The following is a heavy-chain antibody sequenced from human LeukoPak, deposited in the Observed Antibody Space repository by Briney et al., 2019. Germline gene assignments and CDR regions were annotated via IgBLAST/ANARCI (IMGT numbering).Heavy chain of an antibody. D-gene: IGHD6-6*01. Sequence: EWVSXXSGSGGSTYYADSVKGRFTISRDNSKNTLYLQMNSLRAEDTAVYYCATTSIAAREYYFDYWGQGTLVTVSS. CDR3: ATTSIAAREYYFDY. J-gene: IGHJ4*02. V-gene: IGHV3-23*01. CDR2: XSGSGGST.